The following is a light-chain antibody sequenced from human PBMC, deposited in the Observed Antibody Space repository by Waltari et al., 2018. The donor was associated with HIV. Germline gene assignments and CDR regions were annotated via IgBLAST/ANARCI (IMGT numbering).Light chain of an antibody. V-gene: IGKV1-13*02. CDR2: DAS. CDR1: QDISGA. Sequence: AIQLTQSPSSLSASVGDRVTITCRASQDISGALAWYQQKPGKPPKLLIQDASILETGVPSKFSGSGAGADFTLTISSLQPEDFATYYCQQFNSYPLTFGAGTKVEIK. CDR3: QQFNSYPLT. J-gene: IGKJ4*01.